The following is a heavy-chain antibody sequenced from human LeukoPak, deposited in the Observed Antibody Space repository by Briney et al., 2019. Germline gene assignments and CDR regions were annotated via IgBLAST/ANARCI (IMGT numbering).Heavy chain of an antibody. J-gene: IGHJ4*02. V-gene: IGHV3-23*01. Sequence: PGGSLRLSCAASGFTFSSYAMSWVRQAPGKGLEWVSAISGSGGSTYYADSVKGRFTISRDNSKNTLYLQMNSLRAEDTAVYYCAKDPRLWFGESFPVLFDYWGQGTLVTVSS. D-gene: IGHD3-10*01. CDR1: GFTFSSYA. CDR2: ISGSGGST. CDR3: AKDPRLWFGESFPVLFDY.